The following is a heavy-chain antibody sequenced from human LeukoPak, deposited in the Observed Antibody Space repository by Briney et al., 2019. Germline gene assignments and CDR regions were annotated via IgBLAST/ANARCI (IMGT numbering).Heavy chain of an antibody. J-gene: IGHJ5*02. D-gene: IGHD3-10*01. CDR2: MNVYSGDA. Sequence: GASVKVSCKASGYIFTAYYLHWVRLAAGQGLEWMGWMNVYSGDATYAQKFQGRVTMTRDTSISTAYMELNPLTSDETAVYYCARPGNWWFDPWGQGTLVTVSS. CDR1: GYIFTAYY. V-gene: IGHV1-2*02. CDR3: ARPGNWWFDP.